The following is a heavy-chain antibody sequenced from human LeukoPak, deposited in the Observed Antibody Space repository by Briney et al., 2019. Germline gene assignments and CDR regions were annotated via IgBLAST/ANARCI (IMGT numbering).Heavy chain of an antibody. D-gene: IGHD1-26*01. CDR2: ISYSGSI. V-gene: IGHV4-59*01. J-gene: IGHJ3*02. CDR1: GGPISSYY. Sequence: SETLSLTCIVSGGPISSYYWSWIRQPPGKGLEWIGYISYSGSINYNPSLKSRVTISVDTSKNQLSLKLSSVTAADTAVYYCARYSYSGSDAFDIWGQGTMVTVSS. CDR3: ARYSYSGSDAFDI.